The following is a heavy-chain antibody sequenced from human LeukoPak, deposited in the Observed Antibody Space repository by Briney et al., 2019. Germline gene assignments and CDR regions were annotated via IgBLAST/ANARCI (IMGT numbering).Heavy chain of an antibody. CDR1: GYTFTGYY. V-gene: IGHV1-2*02. CDR3: ARRYTAMADRYYYYYMDV. CDR2: INPNSGGT. J-gene: IGHJ6*03. Sequence: ASVKVSCKASGYTFTGYYMHWVRQAPGQGLEWMGWINPNSGGTNYAQKFQGRVTMTRDTSISTAYMELSRLRSDDTAVYYCARRYTAMADRYYYYYMDVWGKGTTVTISS. D-gene: IGHD5-18*01.